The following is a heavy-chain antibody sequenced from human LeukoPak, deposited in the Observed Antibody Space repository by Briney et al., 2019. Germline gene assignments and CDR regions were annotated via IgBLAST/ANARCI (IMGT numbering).Heavy chain of an antibody. Sequence: SETLTLTCTASGGSFSSDYWSWIRQPPGKGLEWVGNIYYSGSTKYNPSLKSRVTISVDTSNNQISLKVSSVNAADTAVYYWASYDYHDTSGHYSDFWGQGTLVTVSS. CDR3: ASYDYHDTSGHYSDF. CDR2: IYYSGST. D-gene: IGHD3-22*01. V-gene: IGHV4-59*08. J-gene: IGHJ4*02. CDR1: GGSFSSDY.